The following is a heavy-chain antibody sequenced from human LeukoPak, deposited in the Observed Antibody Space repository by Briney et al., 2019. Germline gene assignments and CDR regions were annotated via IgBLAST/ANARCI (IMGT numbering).Heavy chain of an antibody. J-gene: IGHJ5*01. CDR2: IYNSGST. Sequence: SETLSLTRTVSGGSISSYYWSWIRQPPGKGLEWIGYIYNSGSTNYNPSLKSRVTISVDTSKNQFSLKLSSVTAEDTAVYFCARLKEWLADSWGQGTLVTVSS. V-gene: IGHV4-59*01. CDR1: GGSISSYY. CDR3: ARLKEWLADS. D-gene: IGHD6-19*01.